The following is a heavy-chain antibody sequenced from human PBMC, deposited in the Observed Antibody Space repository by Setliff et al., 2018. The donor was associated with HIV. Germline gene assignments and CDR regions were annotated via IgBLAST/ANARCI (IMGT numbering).Heavy chain of an antibody. V-gene: IGHV4-34*01. CDR1: GGSFSGYY. CDR3: ARGLPGTCRYSYYYYYMDV. J-gene: IGHJ6*03. D-gene: IGHD3-16*02. Sequence: SETLSLTCAVYGGSFSGYYWSWIRQPPGKGLEWIGEINHSGSTNYNPSLKSRVTISIDTSKNQFSLKVSSVTAADTALYYCARGLPGTCRYSYYYYYMDVWDKGTTVTVSS. CDR2: INHSGST.